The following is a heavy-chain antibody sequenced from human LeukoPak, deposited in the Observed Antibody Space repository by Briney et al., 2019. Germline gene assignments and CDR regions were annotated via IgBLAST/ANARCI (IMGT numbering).Heavy chain of an antibody. Sequence: PSVKLSYTSSGGTFSICAILWVRHAPGQALEWVGEIIPILGIENYAQRFQGRVTSTADKSTRTAYMELRSLRSEDTAVYDCVRTVATFNLDLWGGESLVTVSS. D-gene: IGHD5-12*01. CDR3: VRTVATFNLDL. J-gene: IGHJ2*01. V-gene: IGHV1-69*04. CDR1: GGTFSICA. CDR2: IIPILGIE.